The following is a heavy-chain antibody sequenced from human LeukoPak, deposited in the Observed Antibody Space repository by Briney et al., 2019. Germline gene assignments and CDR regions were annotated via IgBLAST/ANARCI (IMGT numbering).Heavy chain of an antibody. CDR3: ARASGSSRSVY. D-gene: IGHD1-26*01. V-gene: IGHV1-69*04. CDR1: GGTFSSYA. CDR2: IIPILGIA. J-gene: IGHJ4*02. Sequence: GASVKFSCKASGGTFSSYAISWVRQAPGQGLEWMGRIIPILGIANYAQKFQGRVTITADKSTSTAYMELSSLRSEDTAVYYCARASGSSRSVYWGQGTLVTVSS.